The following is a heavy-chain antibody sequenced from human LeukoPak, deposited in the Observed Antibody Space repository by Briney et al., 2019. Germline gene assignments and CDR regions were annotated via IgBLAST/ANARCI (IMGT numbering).Heavy chain of an antibody. CDR3: AKDPGPQYCSSTSCYAGHFDY. D-gene: IGHD2-2*01. CDR1: GFTFSRYA. J-gene: IGHJ4*02. Sequence: GRSLRLACAAAGFTFSRYAMSWGRQAPRKGLEWVSAISGSGGSTYYADSVKGQFTISRDNSKNTLYLQMNSLRAEDTAVYYCAKDPGPQYCSSTSCYAGHFDYWGQGTLVTVSS. CDR2: ISGSGGST. V-gene: IGHV3-23*01.